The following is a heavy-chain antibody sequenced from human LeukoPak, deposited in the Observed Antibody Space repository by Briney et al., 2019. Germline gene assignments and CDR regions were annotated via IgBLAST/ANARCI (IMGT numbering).Heavy chain of an antibody. V-gene: IGHV4-59*08. Sequence: SETLSLTCTVSGGSISNYYWSWIRQPPGKGLEWIGFLFYSGSNDYNPSLKSRVTILADTSKNQFSLRLNSVTAADTAVYYCVRHGVWLQPYDGFDIWGQGTMVTVSS. CDR3: VRHGVWLQPYDGFDI. CDR1: GGSISNYY. D-gene: IGHD5-18*01. CDR2: LFYSGSN. J-gene: IGHJ3*02.